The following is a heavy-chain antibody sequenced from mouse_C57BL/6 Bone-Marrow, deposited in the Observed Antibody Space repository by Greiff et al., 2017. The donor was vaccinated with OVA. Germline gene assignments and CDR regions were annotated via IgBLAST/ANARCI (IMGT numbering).Heavy chain of an antibody. CDR3: ARGYYYGSSYNYAMDY. V-gene: IGHV7-1*01. D-gene: IGHD1-1*01. CDR1: GFTFSDFY. CDR2: SRNKANDYTT. J-gene: IGHJ4*01. Sequence: EVKLQESGGGLVQSGRSLRLSCATSGFTFSDFYMEWVRQAPGKGLEWIAASRNKANDYTTEYSASVKGRFIVSRDTSQSILYLQMNALRAEDTAIYYCARGYYYGSSYNYAMDYWGQGTSVTVSS.